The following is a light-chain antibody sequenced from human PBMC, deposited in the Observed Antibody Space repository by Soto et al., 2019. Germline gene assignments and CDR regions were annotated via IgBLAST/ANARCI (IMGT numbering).Light chain of an antibody. V-gene: IGKV3-15*01. J-gene: IGKJ1*01. Sequence: EIVMTQSPATLSVSPGERATLSCRASQSVSSNLAWYQQKPGQAPRLLIYGASTRATGIPARFSGSASGTEFTLTISSLQSEDFAVYYCKQYNNWPRTFGQGTKVDIK. CDR3: KQYNNWPRT. CDR1: QSVSSN. CDR2: GAS.